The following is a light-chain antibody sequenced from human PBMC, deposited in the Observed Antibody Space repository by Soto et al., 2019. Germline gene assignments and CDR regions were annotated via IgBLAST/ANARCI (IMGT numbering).Light chain of an antibody. CDR3: SSYTSSNTYV. V-gene: IGLV2-14*01. Sequence: QSALTQPASVSGSPGQSITISCTGTSSDVGGYHYVSWYQQHPGKAPKLMIYDVSSRPSGVSNRFSGSKSGSTASLTISGLQAEDEADYYRSSYTSSNTYVFGTGTKVTVL. J-gene: IGLJ1*01. CDR2: DVS. CDR1: SSDVGGYHY.